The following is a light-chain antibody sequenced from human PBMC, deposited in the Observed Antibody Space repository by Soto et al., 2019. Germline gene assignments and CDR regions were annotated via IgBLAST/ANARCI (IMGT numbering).Light chain of an antibody. V-gene: IGLV2-14*01. CDR3: SSYTSTNTLLV. CDR1: NSDIGNYNY. J-gene: IGLJ2*01. Sequence: QSVLTQPASVSGSPGQSITISCTGTNSDIGNYNYVSWYQQHTGKAPKFIIYDVSNRPSGVSNRFSGSKSVNTAYLTISGLQAVDEADYYCSSYTSTNTLLVFGGGTKLTVL. CDR2: DVS.